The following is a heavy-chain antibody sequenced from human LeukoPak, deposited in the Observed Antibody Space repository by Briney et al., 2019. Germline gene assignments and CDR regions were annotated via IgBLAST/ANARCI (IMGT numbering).Heavy chain of an antibody. Sequence: ASVKVSCKASGYTFTSYDINWVRQATGQGLEWMGWMNPNSGNTGYAQKFQGRVTMTRNTSISTAYMELSSLRSEDTAVYYCARVARFHDAFDIWGQGTMVTVSS. V-gene: IGHV1-8*01. CDR1: GYTFTSYD. J-gene: IGHJ3*02. CDR3: ARVARFHDAFDI. CDR2: MNPNSGNT. D-gene: IGHD2-21*01.